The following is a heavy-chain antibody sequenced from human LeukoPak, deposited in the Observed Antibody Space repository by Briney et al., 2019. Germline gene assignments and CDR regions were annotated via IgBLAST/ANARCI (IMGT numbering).Heavy chain of an antibody. CDR2: ITTSSSSI. CDR1: GFTFSSYS. J-gene: IGHJ4*02. Sequence: HPGGSLRLSCAASGFTFSSYSMNWVRQAPGKGLEWVSYITTSSSSIYYADSVKGRFTISRDNAKNSLYLQMNSLRAEDTAVYYCARGAVEMATRGNYYFDYWGQGTLVTVSS. V-gene: IGHV3-48*01. D-gene: IGHD5-24*01. CDR3: ARGAVEMATRGNYYFDY.